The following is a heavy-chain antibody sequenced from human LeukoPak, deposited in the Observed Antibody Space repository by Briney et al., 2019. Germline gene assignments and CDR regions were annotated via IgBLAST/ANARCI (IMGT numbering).Heavy chain of an antibody. J-gene: IGHJ4*02. CDR3: AKGSHYDFWSGYGYYFDY. D-gene: IGHD3-3*01. V-gene: IGHV3-23*01. Sequence: GGPLRLSCAASGFTFSSYAMSWVRQAPGKGLEWVSAISGSGGSTYYADSVKGRFTISRDNSKNTLYLQMNSLRAEDTAVYYCAKGSHYDFWSGYGYYFDYWGQGTLVTVSS. CDR2: ISGSGGST. CDR1: GFTFSSYA.